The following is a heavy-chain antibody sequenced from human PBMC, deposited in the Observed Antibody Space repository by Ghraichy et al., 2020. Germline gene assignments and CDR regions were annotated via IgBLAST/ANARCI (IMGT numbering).Heavy chain of an antibody. D-gene: IGHD5-12*01. J-gene: IGHJ3*02. CDR2: INTNTGNP. CDR1: GYTFTSYA. Sequence: ASVMVSCKASGYTFTSYAMNWVRQAPGQGLEWMGWINTNTGNPTYAQGFTGRFVFSLDTSVSTAYLQISSLKAEDTAVYYCARGFIVATTDAFDIWGQGTMVTVSS. CDR3: ARGFIVATTDAFDI. V-gene: IGHV7-4-1*02.